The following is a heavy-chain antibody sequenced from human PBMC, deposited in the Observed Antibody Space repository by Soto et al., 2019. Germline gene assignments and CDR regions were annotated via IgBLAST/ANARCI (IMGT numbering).Heavy chain of an antibody. CDR3: ARDVPSYYYGSGSYCSGMDV. J-gene: IGHJ6*02. Sequence: GASVKVSCKASGYTFSNYGISWVRQAPGQGLEWMGWISAYNGDTNYAQNLQGRVTMTTDTSTSTAYMELRSLRSDDTAVYYCARDVPSYYYGSGSYCSGMDVWSQGTTVTVSS. CDR1: GYTFSNYG. CDR2: ISAYNGDT. D-gene: IGHD3-10*01. V-gene: IGHV1-18*01.